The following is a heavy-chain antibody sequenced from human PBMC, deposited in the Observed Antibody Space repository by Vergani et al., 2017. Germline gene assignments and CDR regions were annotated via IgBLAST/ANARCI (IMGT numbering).Heavy chain of an antibody. Sequence: QVQLQESGPGLVKPSQTLSLTCTVSGGSISSGGYYWSWIRQHPGKGLEWIGYIYYSGSTYYNPALKSLVTISVDTSKNQFSLKLSSVTAADTAVYSCARDGTRTCSGGSCYVDNWGQGTLVTVSS. D-gene: IGHD2-15*01. V-gene: IGHV4-31*01. CDR1: GGSISSGGYY. J-gene: IGHJ4*02. CDR3: ARDGTRTCSGGSCYVDN. CDR2: IYYSGST.